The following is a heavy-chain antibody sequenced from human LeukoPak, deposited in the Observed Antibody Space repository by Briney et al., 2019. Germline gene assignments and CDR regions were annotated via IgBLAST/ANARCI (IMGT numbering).Heavy chain of an antibody. V-gene: IGHV3-7*01. CDR1: GFTFSRFW. Sequence: GGSLRLSCSASGFTFSRFWMSWVRQAPGEGLEYVALIKQGGSEIYHMDSVKGRFTISRDDATNSLYLQMNSLRVEDTALYYCARDRESESDSEGDYWGQGTLVTVSS. CDR2: IKQGGSEI. CDR3: ARDRESESDSEGDY. D-gene: IGHD4-11*01. J-gene: IGHJ4*02.